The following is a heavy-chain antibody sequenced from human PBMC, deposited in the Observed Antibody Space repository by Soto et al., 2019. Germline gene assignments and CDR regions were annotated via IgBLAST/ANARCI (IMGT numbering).Heavy chain of an antibody. CDR1: GYTFTSYG. D-gene: IGHD6-13*01. J-gene: IGHJ2*01. CDR2: ISAYNGNT. Sequence: ASVKVSCKASGYTFTSYGISWVRQAPGQGLEWMGWISAYNGNTNYAQKLQGRVTMTTDTSTSTAYMELRSLRSDDTAVYYCARRKRIAAAGTPNWYFDLCGRGTLVTDSS. V-gene: IGHV1-18*01. CDR3: ARRKRIAAAGTPNWYFDL.